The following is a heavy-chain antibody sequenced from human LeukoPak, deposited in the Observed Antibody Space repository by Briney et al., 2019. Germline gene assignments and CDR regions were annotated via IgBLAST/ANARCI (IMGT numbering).Heavy chain of an antibody. CDR1: GGSISSSSYY. CDR3: ARGWVVVPAALDAFDI. J-gene: IGHJ3*02. Sequence: SETLSPTCTVSGGSISSSSYYWGWIRQPPGKGLEWIGSIYYSGSTYYDPSLKSRVTISVDTSKNQFSLKLSSVTAADTAVYYCARGWVVVPAALDAFDIRGQGTMVTVSS. D-gene: IGHD2-2*01. V-gene: IGHV4-39*01. CDR2: IYYSGST.